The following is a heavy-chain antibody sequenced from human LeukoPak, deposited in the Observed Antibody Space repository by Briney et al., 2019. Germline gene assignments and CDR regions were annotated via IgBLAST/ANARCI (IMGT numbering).Heavy chain of an antibody. D-gene: IGHD3-10*01. J-gene: IGHJ6*03. V-gene: IGHV4-30-2*01. CDR3: ARDKGFGDGGTGYMDV. CDR1: GGSISSGGYF. Sequence: PSETLSLTCTVSGGSISSGGYFWSWIRQPPGKGLEWLGYVYHSGSTYYNPSLMSRVTISVDRSKNQFSLKLSSVTATDTAVYYCARDKGFGDGGTGYMDVWGKGSTVTVSS. CDR2: VYHSGST.